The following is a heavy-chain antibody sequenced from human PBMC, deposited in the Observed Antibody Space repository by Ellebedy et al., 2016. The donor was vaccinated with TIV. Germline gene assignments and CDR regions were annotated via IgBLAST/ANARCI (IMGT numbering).Heavy chain of an antibody. V-gene: IGHV3-30-3*01. J-gene: IGHJ4*02. Sequence: PGGSLRLSCAGSGFTFRNYALHWVRQAPGKGLEWVALLSYDGSNKYYAESVKGRFTISRDNSKNTVFLQMTSLTSEDTALYYCARDLRYFDLDLWGQGTLVTVSS. CDR2: LSYDGSNK. CDR3: ARDLRYFDLDL. CDR1: GFTFRNYA. D-gene: IGHD3-9*01.